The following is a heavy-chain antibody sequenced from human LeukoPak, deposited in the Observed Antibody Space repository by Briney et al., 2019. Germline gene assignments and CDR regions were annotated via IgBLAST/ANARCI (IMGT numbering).Heavy chain of an antibody. J-gene: IGHJ4*02. CDR3: ARRSGGTSRIDY. V-gene: IGHV4-34*01. CDR2: ITHSGST. Sequence: SETLSLTCAVYGGSFSDYYWTWIRQPPGKGLEWIGEITHSGSTNYNPSLKSRVTISVDTSKNQFSLRLTSMTAADTAVYYCARRSGGTSRIDYWDQGTLVTVSS. D-gene: IGHD2-15*01. CDR1: GGSFSDYY.